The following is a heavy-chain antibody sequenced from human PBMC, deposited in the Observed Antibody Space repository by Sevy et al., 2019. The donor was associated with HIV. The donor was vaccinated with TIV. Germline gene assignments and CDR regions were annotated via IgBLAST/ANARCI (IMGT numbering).Heavy chain of an antibody. J-gene: IGHJ6*02. D-gene: IGHD2-2*01. V-gene: IGHV4-59*01. Sequence: SETLSLTCTVSGDSISNYYWSWIRQPSGKGLEWIAYFYYSRSTNYNPSPMRRVSISVETSKNQISLKLISVTGADTAVYYCARTSAYYYYAVDVWGQGTTVTVSS. CDR3: ARTSAYYYYAVDV. CDR1: GDSISNYY. CDR2: FYYSRST.